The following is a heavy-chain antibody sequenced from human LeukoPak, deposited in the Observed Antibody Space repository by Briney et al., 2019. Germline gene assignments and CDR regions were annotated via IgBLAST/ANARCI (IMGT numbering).Heavy chain of an antibody. D-gene: IGHD1-26*01. CDR1: GGSISSNRYY. V-gene: IGHV4-39*01. J-gene: IGHJ4*02. CDR3: ARHPAGDSGRFDY. CDR2: VYYSGSS. Sequence: SETLSLTCSVSGGSISSNRYYWDWIRQSPRKGLEWIGNVYYSGSSFYNPSLRSRVTISIDTSKSQFSPKLSSVTAADTAVYYCARHPAGDSGRFDYWGQGTLVTVAS.